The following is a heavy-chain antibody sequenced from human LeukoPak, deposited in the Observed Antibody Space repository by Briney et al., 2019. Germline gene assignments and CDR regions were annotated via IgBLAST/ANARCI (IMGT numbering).Heavy chain of an antibody. CDR1: GFTFSTYS. D-gene: IGHD3-9*01. CDR2: ISSSSSHI. J-gene: IGHJ3*02. Sequence: GGSLRLSCTASGFTFSTYSMIWVRQAPGKGLEWVSSISSSSSHIYYADSLMGRFTVSRDNAKSSLDLQMNSLRVEDTAVYYCATRSALLRYFDDPRAFDIWGQGTMVTVSS. CDR3: ATRSALLRYFDDPRAFDI. V-gene: IGHV3-21*06.